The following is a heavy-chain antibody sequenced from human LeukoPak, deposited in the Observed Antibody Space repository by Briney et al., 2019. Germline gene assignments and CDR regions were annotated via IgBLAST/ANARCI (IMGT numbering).Heavy chain of an antibody. D-gene: IGHD4-17*01. CDR3: AVRSLTTVTTFFDY. CDR1: GFTFTSSA. Sequence: GASVKVSCKASGFTFTSSAMQGVRQARGQRLEWIGWIVVGSGNTNYAQKFQERVTITRDMSTSTAYMELSSLRSEDTAVYYCAVRSLTTVTTFFDYWGQGTLVTVSS. CDR2: IVVGSGNT. V-gene: IGHV1-58*02. J-gene: IGHJ4*02.